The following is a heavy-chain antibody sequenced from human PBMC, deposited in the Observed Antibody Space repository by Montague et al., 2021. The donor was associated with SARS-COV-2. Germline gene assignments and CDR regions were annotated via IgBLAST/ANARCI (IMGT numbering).Heavy chain of an antibody. J-gene: IGHJ5*02. Sequence: TLSLTCTVSGGSISSYEYYWIWIRQHPGKGLEWIGYINDNGGSYSTLSLKSRVTISLDTTKIQFSLNLTAVTAADTAVYYSGRVPGSWPPRNWFDPWGQGTLVTVSS. CDR3: GRVPGSWPPRNWFDP. CDR1: GGSISSYEYY. D-gene: IGHD6-13*01. CDR2: INDNGGS. V-gene: IGHV4-31*03.